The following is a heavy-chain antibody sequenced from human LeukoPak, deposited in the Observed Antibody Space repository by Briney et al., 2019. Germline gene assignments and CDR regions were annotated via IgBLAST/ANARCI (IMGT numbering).Heavy chain of an antibody. D-gene: IGHD6-19*01. Sequence: PGGSPRLSCVASGFTLSSYAMSWVRQAPGKGLEWVSTISGSGLSTYYADSVKGRFTISRDNSNNTLYLQMNSLRVEDTAVYYCAKSRVAVAAPRNWFDPWGQGTLVTVSS. J-gene: IGHJ5*02. CDR3: AKSRVAVAAPRNWFDP. CDR2: ISGSGLST. CDR1: GFTLSSYA. V-gene: IGHV3-23*01.